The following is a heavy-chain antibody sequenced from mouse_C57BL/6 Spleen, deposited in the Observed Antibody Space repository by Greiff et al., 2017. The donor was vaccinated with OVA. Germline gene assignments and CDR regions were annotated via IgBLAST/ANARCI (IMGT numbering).Heavy chain of an antibody. Sequence: QVQLQQSGADLARPGASVKMSCKASGYTFTSYTMHWVKQRPGQGLEWIGYINPSSGYTKSNQKFKDKATLTADKSSSTAYMQLSSLTSEDSAVYYCAEGDGVFDYWGQGTTLTVSS. CDR1: GYTFTSYT. D-gene: IGHD2-3*01. V-gene: IGHV1-4*01. CDR2: INPSSGYT. J-gene: IGHJ2*01. CDR3: AEGDGVFDY.